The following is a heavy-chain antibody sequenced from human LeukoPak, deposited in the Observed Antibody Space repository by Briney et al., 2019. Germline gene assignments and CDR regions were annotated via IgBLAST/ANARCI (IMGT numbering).Heavy chain of an antibody. CDR3: ARDFYYDSSGYYYY. V-gene: IGHV1-18*01. CDR2: ISAYNGNT. CDR1: GYTFTSYG. J-gene: IGHJ4*02. Sequence: GASGKVSCKASGYTFTSYGISWVRQAPGQGLEWMGWISAYNGNTNYAQKLQGRVTMTTDTSTSTAYMELRSLRSDDTAVYYCARDFYYDSSGYYYYWGQGTLVTVSS. D-gene: IGHD3-22*01.